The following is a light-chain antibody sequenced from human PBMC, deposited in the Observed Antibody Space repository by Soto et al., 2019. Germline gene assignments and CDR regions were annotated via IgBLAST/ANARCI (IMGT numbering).Light chain of an antibody. CDR1: QSISSW. Sequence: DIQMTQTPSTLSASVGDRVAITCRARQSISSWLAWFQQKPGKAPKLLIHKASSLESGVPSRFSGSGSGTEFTLTISSLQPDDFATYYCQQYDSYSITFGQGTRLEIK. CDR2: KAS. CDR3: QQYDSYSIT. J-gene: IGKJ5*01. V-gene: IGKV1-5*03.